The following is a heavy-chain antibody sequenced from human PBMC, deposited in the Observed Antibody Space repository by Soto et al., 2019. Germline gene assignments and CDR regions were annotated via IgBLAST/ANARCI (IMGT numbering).Heavy chain of an antibody. CDR2: IIPYYNTL. CDR1: EGTFNSYA. D-gene: IGHD6-13*01. CDR3: ASGASRWYPYFFDS. V-gene: IGHV1-69*01. J-gene: IGHJ4*02. Sequence: QAQVVQSGAEVRKPGSSVKLSCKASEGTFNSYAIAWVRQAPGQGLEWMGGIIPYYNTLNYAQKFQDRVTTTADDSTNTVYMELSSLRSDDTAVYFCASGASRWYPYFFDSGAQGTLVTVSP.